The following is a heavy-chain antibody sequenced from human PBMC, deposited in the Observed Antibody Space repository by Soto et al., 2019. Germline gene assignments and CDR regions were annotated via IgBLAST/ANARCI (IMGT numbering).Heavy chain of an antibody. CDR1: GGSIITSSYY. V-gene: IGHV4-39*01. J-gene: IGHJ5*01. CDR3: ARLSGSRASDTYGWFDS. Sequence: SETLSLTCTVSGGSIITSSYYWGWIRQPPGKDLEWIGTVYHGGTTYYTPSLKSRVTILIDTSKNQFSLKLASVTAADTAVYYCARLSGSRASDTYGWFDSWGQGTLVTVSS. D-gene: IGHD2-2*01. CDR2: VYHGGTT.